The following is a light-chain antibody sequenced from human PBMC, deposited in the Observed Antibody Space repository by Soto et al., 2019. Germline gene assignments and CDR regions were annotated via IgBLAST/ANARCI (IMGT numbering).Light chain of an antibody. CDR3: SSYTTISTVI. V-gene: IGLV2-14*03. CDR1: RSDIGGYHY. J-gene: IGLJ2*01. Sequence: QSALTQPAYVSGSPGQSITISCTGTRSDIGGYHYVSWYQQHPGKVPKLIIYDVSNRPSGVSNRFSGSKSANTASLTISGLQAEDEADYYCSSYTTISTVIFGGGTKLTVL. CDR2: DVS.